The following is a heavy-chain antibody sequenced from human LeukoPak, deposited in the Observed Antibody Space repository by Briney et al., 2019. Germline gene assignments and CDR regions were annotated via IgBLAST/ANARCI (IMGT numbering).Heavy chain of an antibody. Sequence: GASVKVSCKASGYTFTSYAMHWVRQAPGQRLEWMGWINAGNGNTKYSQKFQGRVTITRDTSASTAYMELSSLRSEDTAVYYCARSGTYYYDSSGYYYYFDYWGQGTLVTVSS. CDR2: INAGNGNT. CDR1: GYTFTSYA. J-gene: IGHJ4*02. V-gene: IGHV1-3*01. CDR3: ARSGTYYYDSSGYYYYFDY. D-gene: IGHD3-22*01.